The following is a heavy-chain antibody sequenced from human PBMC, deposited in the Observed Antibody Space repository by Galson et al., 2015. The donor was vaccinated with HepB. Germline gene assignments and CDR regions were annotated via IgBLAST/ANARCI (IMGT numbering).Heavy chain of an antibody. V-gene: IGHV3-74*01. CDR1: GFTFSYYW. D-gene: IGHD3-3*01. CDR3: TRAPVYDFWSGYPPGGFDP. Sequence: SLRLSCAASGFTFSYYWMNWVRQAPGKGLVWVSRINGDGRSTSYADSVKGRFTISRDNAKNTVFLQMNSLRAEDTAVYYCTRAPVYDFWSGYPPGGFDPWGQGTLVTVSS. J-gene: IGHJ5*02. CDR2: INGDGRST.